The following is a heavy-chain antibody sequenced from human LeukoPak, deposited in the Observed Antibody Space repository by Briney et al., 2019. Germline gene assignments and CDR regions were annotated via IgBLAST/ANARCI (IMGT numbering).Heavy chain of an antibody. D-gene: IGHD3-10*01. J-gene: IGHJ4*02. CDR3: ARGLWFGDENPPYFDY. CDR1: GGSISSSNYY. V-gene: IGHV4-61*02. Sequence: SGTLSLTCSVSGGSISSSNYYWSWIRQPAGKGLEWIGRIYTSESTNYNPSLKSRVTISVDTSRNQFSLKLSSVTAADTAVYHCARGLWFGDENPPYFDYWGQGILVTVSS. CDR2: IYTSEST.